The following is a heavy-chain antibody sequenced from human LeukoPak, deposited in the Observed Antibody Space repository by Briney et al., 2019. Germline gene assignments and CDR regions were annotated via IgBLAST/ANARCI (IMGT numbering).Heavy chain of an antibody. CDR1: GGSISSSSYY. CDR3: ARNLRGDYGFDY. CDR2: IYYTGIT. V-gene: IGHV4-31*03. Sequence: SETLSLTCTVSGGSISSSSYYWSWIRQHPGEGLEWIGYIYYTGITHYNSSLKSRVTISVDTSKNQFSLRLSSVTAADTAMYFCARNLRGDYGFDYWGQGTLVTVSS. J-gene: IGHJ4*02. D-gene: IGHD4-17*01.